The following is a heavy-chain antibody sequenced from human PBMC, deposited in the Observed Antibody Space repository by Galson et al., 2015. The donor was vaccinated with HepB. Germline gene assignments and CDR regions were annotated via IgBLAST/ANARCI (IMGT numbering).Heavy chain of an antibody. CDR3: AHGSGWLLDS. CDR1: GFSLSSNHVG. V-gene: IGHV2-5*02. D-gene: IGHD6-19*01. J-gene: IGHJ5*01. CDR2: IYWDDDE. Sequence: PALVKPTQTLTLTCTFSGFSLSSNHVGVGWIRQPPGKALEWLAFIYWDDDERYSPSLRTRLTITKGTSKNRVVLTLTNVDPVDTATYYCAHGSGWLLDSWGQGTLVTVSS.